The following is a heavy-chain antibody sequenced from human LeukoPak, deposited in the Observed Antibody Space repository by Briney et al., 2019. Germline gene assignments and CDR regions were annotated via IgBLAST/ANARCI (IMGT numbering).Heavy chain of an antibody. J-gene: IGHJ3*02. Sequence: SETLSLTCAVYGGSFSGYYWSWIRQPPGKGLEWIGEINHSGSTNYNPSLKSRVTISVDTSKNQFSLKLSSVTAADTAVYYCARDADPRDGYNYGDAFHIWGQGTMVTVSS. D-gene: IGHD5-24*01. CDR3: ARDADPRDGYNYGDAFHI. CDR2: INHSGST. V-gene: IGHV4-34*01. CDR1: GGSFSGYY.